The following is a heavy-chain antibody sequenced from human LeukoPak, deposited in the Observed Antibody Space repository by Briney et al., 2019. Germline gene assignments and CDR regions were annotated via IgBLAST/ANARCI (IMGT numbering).Heavy chain of an antibody. D-gene: IGHD4-11*01. Sequence: ASVKVSFQASWYPFTSHYMPWVRPAPGQGVEWMGIINPSGGSTSYAQKFQGRVTMTRDTSTSTVYMELSSLRSEDTAVYYCARVGGDYMENWFDPWGQGTLVTVSS. J-gene: IGHJ5*02. CDR1: WYPFTSHY. V-gene: IGHV1-46*01. CDR3: ARVGGDYMENWFDP. CDR2: INPSGGST.